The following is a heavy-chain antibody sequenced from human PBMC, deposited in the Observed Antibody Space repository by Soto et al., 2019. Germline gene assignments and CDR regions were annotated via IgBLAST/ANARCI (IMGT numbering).Heavy chain of an antibody. CDR3: ARVFGYGGREIPSGDYSYSYGMDV. CDR2: MNPNSGNT. CDR1: GYTFTSYD. J-gene: IGHJ6*02. Sequence: DSVKVSCKASGYTFTSYDINWVRQATGQGLEWMGWMNPNSGNTGYAQKFQGRVTMTRNTSISTAYMELSSLRSEDTAVYYCARVFGYGGREIPSGDYSYSYGMDVWGPGTTVTVFS. D-gene: IGHD3-10*02. V-gene: IGHV1-8*01.